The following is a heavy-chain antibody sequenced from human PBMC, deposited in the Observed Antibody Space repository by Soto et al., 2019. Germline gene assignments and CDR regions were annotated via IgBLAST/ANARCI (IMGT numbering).Heavy chain of an antibody. J-gene: IGHJ6*02. CDR1: GYSLTSYW. CDR2: IYPGDSDT. CDR3: ARQGHGITIFGVVIETDYYYYGMDV. Sequence: PGESLKISCKGSGYSLTSYWIGWVRQMPGKGLEWMGIIYPGDSDTRYSPSFQGQVTISADKSISTAYLQWSSLKASDTAMYYCARQGHGITIFGVVIETDYYYYGMDVWGQGTTVTVSS. V-gene: IGHV5-51*01. D-gene: IGHD3-3*01.